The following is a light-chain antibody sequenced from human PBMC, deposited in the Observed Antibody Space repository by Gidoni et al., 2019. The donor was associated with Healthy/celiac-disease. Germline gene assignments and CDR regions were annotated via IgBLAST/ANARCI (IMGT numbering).Light chain of an antibody. J-gene: IGKJ2*01. Sequence: DIQMTQSPSSLSASVGDRVTITCRASQSISSYLNWYQQKPGKAPKLLIYAASSLQSGVPSRFSCSGSGTEFTLTISSLQPEDCATYYCQQSYSTPDTFGQXTKLEIK. CDR3: QQSYSTPDT. CDR2: AAS. CDR1: QSISSY. V-gene: IGKV1-39*01.